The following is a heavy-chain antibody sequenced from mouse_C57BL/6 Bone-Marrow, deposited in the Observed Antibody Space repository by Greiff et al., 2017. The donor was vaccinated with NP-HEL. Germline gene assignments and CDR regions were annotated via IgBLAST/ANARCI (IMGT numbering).Heavy chain of an antibody. CDR2: IRLKSDNCAT. D-gene: IGHD2-2*01. Sequence: EVKLQESGGGLVQPGGSMKLSCVASGFTFSNYWMNWVRQSPEKGLEWVAQIRLKSDNCATHYAVSVKGRLTISRDDSKSSVYLQMNNLRAEDTGIYCCTAPMVTTPFADWGQGTLVTVSA. CDR3: TAPMVTTPFAD. CDR1: GFTFSNYW. J-gene: IGHJ3*01. V-gene: IGHV6-3*01.